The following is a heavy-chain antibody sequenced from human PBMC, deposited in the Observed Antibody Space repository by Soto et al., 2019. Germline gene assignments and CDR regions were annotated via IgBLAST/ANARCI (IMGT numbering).Heavy chain of an antibody. J-gene: IGHJ6*02. V-gene: IGHV3-9*01. CDR1: GFIFDDFA. Sequence: GGSLRLSCAASGFIFDDFAMHWVRQAPGKGLEWVSSITWNSASVAYADSVKGRFTISRDNAKNSLYLQMNNLRPEDAALYYCTKEVYGMGYYYYGMDVWGQGXTVTVYS. CDR3: TKEVYGMGYYYYGMDV. D-gene: IGHD2-8*01. CDR2: ITWNSASV.